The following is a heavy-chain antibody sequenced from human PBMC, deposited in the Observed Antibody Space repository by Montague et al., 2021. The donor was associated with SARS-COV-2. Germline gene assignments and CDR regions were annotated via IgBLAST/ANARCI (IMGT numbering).Heavy chain of an antibody. CDR3: ARHARGEGYTSWFDS. J-gene: IGHJ5*01. V-gene: IGHV4-61*01. Sequence: SETLSLTCTVSGDSVSRGSSYWSWIRQPPGKGLEWIGYIYYTGSRKYNSSLKSRLTISVDTSKNQFSRKLSSVTAADTAVYYCARHARGEGYTSWFDSWGQGTLVTVSS. CDR1: GDSVSRGSSY. D-gene: IGHD5-24*01. CDR2: IYYTGSR.